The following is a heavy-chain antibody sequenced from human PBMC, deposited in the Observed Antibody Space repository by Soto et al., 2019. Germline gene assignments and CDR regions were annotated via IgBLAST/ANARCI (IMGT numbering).Heavy chain of an antibody. D-gene: IGHD3-10*01. V-gene: IGHV1-18*01. CDR3: ARGVGSGSYYNQYNWFDP. Sequence: ASVKVSCKASGYTFTNYGISWVRQAPGQGLEWMGWISAYNGNTKYAQKLQGRVTMATDTSTSTAYMELRSLRSDDTAVYYCARGVGSGSYYNQYNWFDPWGQGTLVTVSS. CDR1: GYTFTNYG. J-gene: IGHJ5*02. CDR2: ISAYNGNT.